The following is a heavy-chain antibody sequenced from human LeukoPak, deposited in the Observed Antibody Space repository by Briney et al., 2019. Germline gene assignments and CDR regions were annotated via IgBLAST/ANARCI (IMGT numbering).Heavy chain of an antibody. V-gene: IGHV1-8*01. CDR3: ARGGAVAVTSVYFQH. Sequence: GASVKVSCKASGYTFTSYDINWVRQATGQGLEWMGWMNPNSGNTGYAQKFQGRVTMTRNTSISTAYMELSSLRSEDTAVYYCARGGAVAVTSVYFQHWGQGTLVTVSS. J-gene: IGHJ1*01. D-gene: IGHD6-19*01. CDR1: GYTFTSYD. CDR2: MNPNSGNT.